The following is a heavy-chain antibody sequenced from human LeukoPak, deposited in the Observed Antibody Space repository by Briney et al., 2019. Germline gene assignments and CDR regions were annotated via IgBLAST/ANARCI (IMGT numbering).Heavy chain of an antibody. CDR2: IYSGSST. Sequence: GGSLRLSCVASGFTVSSNYMSWVRQAPGKGLEWVSVIYSGSSTYYAESVKGRFTISRNTSKNTLYLQMNSLRADDTAVYYCARDRSSGWYVYDYWGQGTLVAVSS. CDR1: GFTVSSNY. J-gene: IGHJ4*02. D-gene: IGHD6-19*01. CDR3: ARDRSSGWYVYDY. V-gene: IGHV3-53*01.